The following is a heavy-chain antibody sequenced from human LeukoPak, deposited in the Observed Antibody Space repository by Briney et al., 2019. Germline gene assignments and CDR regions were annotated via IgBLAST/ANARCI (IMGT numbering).Heavy chain of an antibody. Sequence: GGSLRLSCAASGFTFSSYAMSWVRQAPGKGLEWVSSISSSSSYIYYADSVKGRFTISRDNAKNSLYLQMNSLRAEDTAVYYCARGVVRYFDYWGQGALVTVSS. D-gene: IGHD3-9*01. J-gene: IGHJ4*02. CDR3: ARGVVRYFDY. CDR2: ISSSSSYI. V-gene: IGHV3-21*01. CDR1: GFTFSSYA.